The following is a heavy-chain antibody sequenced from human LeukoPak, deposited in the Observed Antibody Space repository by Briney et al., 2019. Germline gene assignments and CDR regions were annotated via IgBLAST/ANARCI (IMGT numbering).Heavy chain of an antibody. J-gene: IGHJ6*02. D-gene: IGHD6-19*01. V-gene: IGHV1-69*04. CDR3: ARAVAGTGAYYYYYGMDV. Sequence: SAKVSCKASGGTFSSYAISWVRQAPGQGLEWMGRIIPILGIANYAQKFQGRVTITADKSTSTAYMELSSLRSEDTAVYHCARAVAGTGAYYYYYGMDVWGQGTTVTVSS. CDR1: GGTFSSYA. CDR2: IIPILGIA.